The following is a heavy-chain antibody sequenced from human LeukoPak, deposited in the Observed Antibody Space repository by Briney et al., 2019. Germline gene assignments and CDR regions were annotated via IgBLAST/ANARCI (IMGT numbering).Heavy chain of an antibody. D-gene: IGHD3-10*01. V-gene: IGHV3-23*01. CDR2: IGGGGYTT. CDR3: AEVESSYCRI. J-gene: IGHJ4*01. CDR1: GLTFGNYG. Sequence: GGSLRLSCVASGLTFGNYGMNWVRQAPGKGLEWVSSIGGGGYTTYYADSVRGRFTISRDNSKSSMYLQMSSLRAEDTAIYYCAEVESSYCRIWGQGTLVTVSS.